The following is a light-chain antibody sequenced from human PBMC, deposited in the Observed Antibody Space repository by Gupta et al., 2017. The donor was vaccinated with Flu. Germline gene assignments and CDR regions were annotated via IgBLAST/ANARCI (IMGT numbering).Light chain of an antibody. CDR1: QSLLYAGGNIV. V-gene: IGKV2-30*01. Sequence: ISSRSCQSLLYAGGNIVLHWLQQRPGPSPMLFVSLVSARGSGVTYRFSGSGSGTYLTLRILEVEAADVGFYFCIRGGHWPWAFGRGTKVEIK. CDR2: LVS. J-gene: IGKJ1*01. CDR3: IRGGHWPWA.